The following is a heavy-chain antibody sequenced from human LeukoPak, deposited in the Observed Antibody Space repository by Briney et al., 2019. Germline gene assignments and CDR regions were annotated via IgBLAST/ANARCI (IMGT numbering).Heavy chain of an antibody. CDR3: ARAYSSSISTRYYYYYYMDV. CDR2: IYPGDSDT. D-gene: IGHD6-6*01. J-gene: IGHJ6*03. CDR1: GYSFAGYW. Sequence: GESLKISCMGSGYSFAGYWIGWVRQMPGKGLEWMGSIYPGDSDTRYSPSFQGQVTISADKSISTAYLQWSSLKASDTAMYYCARAYSSSISTRYYYYYYMDVWGKGTTVTVSS. V-gene: IGHV5-51*01.